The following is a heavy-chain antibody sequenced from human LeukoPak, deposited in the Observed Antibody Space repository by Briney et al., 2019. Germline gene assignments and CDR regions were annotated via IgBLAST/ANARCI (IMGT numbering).Heavy chain of an antibody. Sequence: PGGSLRLSCAASGFTFSSYTMTWVRQAPGKGLEWVSGISGGGTNTIYADSVRGRFTIARDDSKNTLYLQMNSLRAEDTAVYYCGKGDTSGYYYFEYWGQGTLVTVSS. CDR3: GKGDTSGYYYFEY. D-gene: IGHD3-22*01. J-gene: IGHJ4*02. V-gene: IGHV3-23*01. CDR1: GFTFSSYT. CDR2: ISGGGTNT.